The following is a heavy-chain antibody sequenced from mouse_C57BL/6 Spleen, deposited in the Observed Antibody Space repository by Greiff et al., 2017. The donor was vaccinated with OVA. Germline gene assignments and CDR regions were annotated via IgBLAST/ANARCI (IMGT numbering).Heavy chain of an antibody. CDR2: INPYNGGT. D-gene: IGHD1-1*01. Sequence: EVQLQQSGPVLVKPGASVKMSCKASGYTFTDYYMNWVKQSHGKSLEWIGVINPYNGGTSYNQKFKGKATLTVDKSSSTAYMELNSLTSEDSAVYYCARGIYYYGSSYDYYAMDYWGQGTSVTVSS. J-gene: IGHJ4*01. CDR3: ARGIYYYGSSYDYYAMDY. CDR1: GYTFTDYY. V-gene: IGHV1-19*01.